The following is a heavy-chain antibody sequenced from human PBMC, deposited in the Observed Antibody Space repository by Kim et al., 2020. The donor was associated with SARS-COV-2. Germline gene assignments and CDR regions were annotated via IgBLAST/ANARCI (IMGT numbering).Heavy chain of an antibody. V-gene: IGHV4-34*01. Sequence: SLKSRVTISVDTSKNQFSLKLSSVTAADTAVYYCAREQFEYSSSLNYFDYWGQGTLVTVSS. CDR3: AREQFEYSSSLNYFDY. D-gene: IGHD6-6*01. J-gene: IGHJ4*02.